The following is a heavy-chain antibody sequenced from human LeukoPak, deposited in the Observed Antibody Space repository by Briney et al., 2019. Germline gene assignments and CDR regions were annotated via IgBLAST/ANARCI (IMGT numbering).Heavy chain of an antibody. D-gene: IGHD1-26*01. V-gene: IGHV4-34*01. CDR1: GGSFSGYY. J-gene: IGHJ4*02. CDR2: INHSGST. Sequence: SETLSLTCAVYGGSFSGYYWSWIRQPPGKGLEWIGEINHSGSTNYNPSLKSRVTISVDTSKNQFSLKLSSVTAADTAVYYCATSEKGSESYRPYFDYWGQGTLVTVSS. CDR3: ATSEKGSESYRPYFDY.